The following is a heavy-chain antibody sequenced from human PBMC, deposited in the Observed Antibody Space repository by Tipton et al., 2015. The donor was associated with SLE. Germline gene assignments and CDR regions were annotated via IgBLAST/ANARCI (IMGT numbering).Heavy chain of an antibody. D-gene: IGHD3-10*01. V-gene: IGHV4-39*07. J-gene: IGHJ6*02. CDR2: IHYTGPT. Sequence: TLSLTCTVSGGSISSYYWGWIRQPPGKGLECIGVIHYTGPTYYNPSLQSRVTISVDTSKNQFSLKVSSVTAADTAVYHCARSKYGSGYYSYYGLDVWGQGTTVTVSS. CDR1: GGSISSYY. CDR3: ARSKYGSGYYSYYGLDV.